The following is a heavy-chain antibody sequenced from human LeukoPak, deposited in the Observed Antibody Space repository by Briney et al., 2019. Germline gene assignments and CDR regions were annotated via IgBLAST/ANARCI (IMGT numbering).Heavy chain of an antibody. J-gene: IGHJ4*02. Sequence: PGGSLRLSCAASGLTFSSYGMHWVRQAPGKGLEWVAFIRNDGSNKYYADSVKGRFIISRDNSKNILYVQMNSLSAEDTAVYYCAKILGARGGDYWGQGTLVTVSS. V-gene: IGHV3-30*02. CDR3: AKILGARGGDY. CDR2: IRNDGSNK. D-gene: IGHD1-26*01. CDR1: GLTFSSYG.